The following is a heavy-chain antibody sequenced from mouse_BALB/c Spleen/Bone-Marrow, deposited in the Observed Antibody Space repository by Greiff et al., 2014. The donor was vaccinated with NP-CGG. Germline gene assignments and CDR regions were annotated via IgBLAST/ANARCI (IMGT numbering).Heavy chain of an antibody. CDR1: GFTFSSYS. CDR2: ISSGGHYT. Sequence: EVNLVESGGGLVKPGGSLKLSCAASGFTFSSYSMSWVRQTPEKRLEWVATISSGGHYTYYPDSVKGRFTISRDNAKNTLYLQMSSLKSEDTAMYYCSKDGGYDYSYYFDYSGQRTTLTVPS. V-gene: IGHV5-6-4*01. CDR3: SKDGGYDYSYYFDY. D-gene: IGHD2-4*01. J-gene: IGHJ2*01.